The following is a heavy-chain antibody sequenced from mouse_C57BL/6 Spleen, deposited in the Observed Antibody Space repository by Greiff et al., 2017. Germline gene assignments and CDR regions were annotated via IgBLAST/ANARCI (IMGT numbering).Heavy chain of an antibody. CDR1: GYAFSSYW. CDR3: ARIRIIYYYVSSYDWYFDV. CDR2: IYPGDGDT. J-gene: IGHJ1*03. V-gene: IGHV1-80*01. D-gene: IGHD1-1*01. Sequence: QVQLQQSGAELVKPGASVKISCKASGYAFSSYWMNWVKQRPGKGLEWIGQIYPGDGDTNYNGKFKGKATLTADKSSSTAYMQLSSLTSEDSAVXFCARIRIIYYYVSSYDWYFDVWGTGTTVTVSS.